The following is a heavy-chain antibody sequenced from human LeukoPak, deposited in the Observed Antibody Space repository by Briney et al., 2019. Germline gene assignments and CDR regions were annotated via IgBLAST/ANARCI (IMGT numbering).Heavy chain of an antibody. D-gene: IGHD2-8*02. J-gene: IGHJ4*02. CDR3: ARAGGVPWYFDY. CDR1: GYTFTSYY. V-gene: IGHV1-46*01. Sequence: ASVKVSCKASGYTFTSYYMHWVRQAPGQGLEWMGIINPSGGSTSYAQKFQGRVTMTRDTSTSTVYMELSSLRSEDTAVYYRARAGGVPWYFDYWGQGTLVTVSS. CDR2: INPSGGST.